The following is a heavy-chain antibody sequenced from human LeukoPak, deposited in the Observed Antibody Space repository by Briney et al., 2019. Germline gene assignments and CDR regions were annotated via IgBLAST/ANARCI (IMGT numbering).Heavy chain of an antibody. Sequence: KSSETLSLTCAVSGGSISSSNWWSWVRQPPGKGLEWIGEIYHSGSTNYNPSLKSRATISVDKSKNQFSLKLSSVTAADTAVYYWARVEDGYGLAQDYWGQGTLVTASS. CDR2: IYHSGST. CDR3: ARVEDGYGLAQDY. J-gene: IGHJ4*02. D-gene: IGHD5-24*01. CDR1: GGSISSSNW. V-gene: IGHV4-4*02.